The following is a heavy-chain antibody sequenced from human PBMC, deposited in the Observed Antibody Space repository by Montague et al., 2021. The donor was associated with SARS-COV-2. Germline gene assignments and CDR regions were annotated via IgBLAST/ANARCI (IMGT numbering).Heavy chain of an antibody. J-gene: IGHJ5*02. Sequence: ETLSLTCSVSGDSMSGSSSYWGWIRQPPGKGLESIGSISYTGSTSYNASLKSRVTMSVDTSKNEFSLRLSSVTASDTAVYYCARLYIQKTLVGASRRRWFDPWGQGTLVTVSS. CDR1: GDSMSGSSSY. CDR3: ARLYIQKTLVGASRRRWFDP. D-gene: IGHD1-26*01. CDR2: ISYTGST. V-gene: IGHV4-39*01.